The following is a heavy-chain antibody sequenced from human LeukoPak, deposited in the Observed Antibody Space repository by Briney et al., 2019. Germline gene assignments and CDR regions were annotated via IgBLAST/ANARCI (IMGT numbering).Heavy chain of an antibody. CDR1: GGSISSYY. V-gene: IGHV4-59*01. CDR2: IYYSGST. J-gene: IGHJ5*02. CDR3: ARGTGPFDP. Sequence: PSETLSLTCTVSGGSISSYYWSWIRQPPGKGLEWIGYIYYSGSTNYNPSLKSRVTISVDTSKNQFSLKLSSVTAADTAVYYCARGTGPFDPWGQGTLVTVSS.